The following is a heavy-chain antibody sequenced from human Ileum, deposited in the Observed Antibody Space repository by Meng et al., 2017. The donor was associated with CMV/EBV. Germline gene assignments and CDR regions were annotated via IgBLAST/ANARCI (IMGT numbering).Heavy chain of an antibody. V-gene: IGHV2-5*02. CDR2: IYGDDDK. D-gene: IGHD4/OR15-4a*01. Sequence: QITLKESGPTLVKPTQTLTLTCTFSGFSLTSSGVGVGWIRQPPGKALEWLALIYGDDDKRYSPSLKSRLTISMDTSRKQVVLTMTNMDPLDTATYYCAHRPDYRNWFDTWGQGTLVTVSS. CDR1: GFSLTSSGVG. CDR3: AHRPDYRNWFDT. J-gene: IGHJ5*02.